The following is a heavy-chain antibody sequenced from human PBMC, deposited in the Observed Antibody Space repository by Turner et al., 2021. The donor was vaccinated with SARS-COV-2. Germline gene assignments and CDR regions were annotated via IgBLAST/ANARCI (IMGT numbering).Heavy chain of an antibody. D-gene: IGHD6-19*01. J-gene: IGHJ6*02. V-gene: IGHV4-39*01. CDR3: ARHRPNSSGWYYYGMDV. Sequence: GDSLSSGNYYWGWIRQPPGKGLEWIASISYSGTTYYNPSLRSRVTISVDTSRNQFSLKLSSVTAADTGIYYCARHRPNSSGWYYYGMDVWGQGTTVTVSS. CDR2: ISYSGTT. CDR1: GDSLSSGNYY.